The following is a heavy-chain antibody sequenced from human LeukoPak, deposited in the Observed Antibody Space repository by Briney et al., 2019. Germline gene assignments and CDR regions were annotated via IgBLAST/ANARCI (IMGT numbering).Heavy chain of an antibody. J-gene: IGHJ4*02. CDR3: AKEDEDCSGGSCYAPLDY. Sequence: GGSLRLSCGASGFTFSSYGMHWVRQAPGKGLEWVAFIRYDGSNKYYADSVKGRFTISRDNSKNTLYLQMNSLRAEDTAVYYCAKEDEDCSGGSCYAPLDYWGQGTLVTVSS. V-gene: IGHV3-30*02. D-gene: IGHD2-15*01. CDR2: IRYDGSNK. CDR1: GFTFSSYG.